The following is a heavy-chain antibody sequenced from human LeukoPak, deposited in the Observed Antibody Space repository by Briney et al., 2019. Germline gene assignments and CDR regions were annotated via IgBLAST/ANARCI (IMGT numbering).Heavy chain of an antibody. Sequence: ASVKVSCKASGYTFTSYGISWVRQAPGQGLEWMGWISAYNGNTNYAQKLQGRVTMTTDTSTSTAYMELRSLRSDDTAVYYCARARGDYGDYGFVLDIWGQGTMVTVSS. V-gene: IGHV1-18*01. CDR3: ARARGDYGDYGFVLDI. CDR2: ISAYNGNT. D-gene: IGHD4-17*01. CDR1: GYTFTSYG. J-gene: IGHJ3*02.